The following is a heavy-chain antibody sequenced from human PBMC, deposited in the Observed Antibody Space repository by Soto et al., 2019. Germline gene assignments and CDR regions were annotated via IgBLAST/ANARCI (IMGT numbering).Heavy chain of an antibody. Sequence: PXACLKISCQGSGFSFTSSWIGWVRQMPGKGLEWMGLIYPGDSDTRYSPSFQGQVTISADKSISTAYLQWSSLKASDTAIYFCARDLIVDGPDNYGMDVWGQGTTVTGSS. CDR1: GFSFTSSW. CDR3: ARDLIVDGPDNYGMDV. D-gene: IGHD1-26*01. V-gene: IGHV5-51*01. J-gene: IGHJ6*02. CDR2: IYPGDSDT.